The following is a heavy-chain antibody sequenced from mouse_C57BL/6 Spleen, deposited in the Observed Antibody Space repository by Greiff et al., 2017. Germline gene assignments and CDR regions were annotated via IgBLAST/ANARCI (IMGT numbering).Heavy chain of an antibody. CDR3: ARISDDYDRGFAY. D-gene: IGHD2-4*01. Sequence: VQLQQPGAELVKPGASVKMSCKASGYTFTSYWITWVKQRPGQGLEWIGDIYPGSGSTNYNEKFKSKATLTVDTSSSTAYMQLSSLTSEDSAVYYCARISDDYDRGFAYWGQGTLVTVSA. V-gene: IGHV1-55*01. CDR2: IYPGSGST. CDR1: GYTFTSYW. J-gene: IGHJ3*01.